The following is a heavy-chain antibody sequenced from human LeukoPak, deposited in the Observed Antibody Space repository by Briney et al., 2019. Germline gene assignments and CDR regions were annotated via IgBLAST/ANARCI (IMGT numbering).Heavy chain of an antibody. CDR3: ARAGSSGWYYFDY. CDR1: GGSFSGYY. CDR2: INHSGST. Sequence: SETLSLTCAVYGGSFSGYYWSWIRQPPGKGLEWIGEINHSGSTNYNPSLKSRVTISVDKSKNQFSLKLSSVTAADTAVYYCARAGSSGWYYFDYWGQGTLVTVSS. D-gene: IGHD6-19*01. J-gene: IGHJ4*02. V-gene: IGHV4-34*01.